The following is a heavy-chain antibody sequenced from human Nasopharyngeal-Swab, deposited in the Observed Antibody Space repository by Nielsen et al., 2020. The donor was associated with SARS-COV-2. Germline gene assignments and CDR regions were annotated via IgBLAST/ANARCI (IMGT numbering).Heavy chain of an antibody. CDR3: ARDGYYYGMDV. Sequence: AETLSLTCAVSGGSISSMTWWGWVRQPPGKGIEWIGEIYHSGSTNYNPSLKSRVTISVDKSKNQFSLKLSSVTAADTAVYYCARDGYYYGMDVWGQGTTVTVSS. CDR2: IYHSGST. V-gene: IGHV4-4*02. CDR1: GGSISSMTW. J-gene: IGHJ6*02.